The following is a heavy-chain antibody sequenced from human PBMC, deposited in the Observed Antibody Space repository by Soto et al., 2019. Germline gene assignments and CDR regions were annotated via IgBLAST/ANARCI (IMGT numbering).Heavy chain of an antibody. CDR1: GFTLRGYS. Sequence: EVQLVESGGGLVKPGGSLRLSCAASGFTLRGYSMTWVRQASGKGLEWVSLISSNSNRIFYGDSVKGRFTNSRDDAKNAVSLDMTSVRAEDTAVYHCARQRYYYDSGGYLHGMDVWGQGTTVTVSS. V-gene: IGHV3-21*01. J-gene: IGHJ6*02. CDR3: ARQRYYYDSGGYLHGMDV. D-gene: IGHD3-22*01. CDR2: ISSNSNRI.